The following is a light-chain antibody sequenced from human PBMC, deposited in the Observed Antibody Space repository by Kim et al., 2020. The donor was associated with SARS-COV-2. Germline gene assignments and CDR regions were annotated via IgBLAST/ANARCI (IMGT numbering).Light chain of an antibody. V-gene: IGLV1-47*01. CDR2: GNN. CDR3: AAWDDSLDVA. Sequence: ELTQPPSASGTPGQRVTISCSGSRSNIGSNSVYWYQQFPGAAPKLLIYGNNQRPSGVPDRFSGSKSGTSASLAISGLRSEDEADYYCAAWDDSLDVAFGGGTKLTVL. J-gene: IGLJ2*01. CDR1: RSNIGSNS.